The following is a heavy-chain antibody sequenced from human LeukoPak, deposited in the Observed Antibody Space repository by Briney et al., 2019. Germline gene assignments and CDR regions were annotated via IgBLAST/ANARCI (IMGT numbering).Heavy chain of an antibody. CDR1: GFTFSSYI. CDR2: ISSSSSYI. V-gene: IGHV3-21*01. Sequence: PGGSLRLSCAASGFTFSSYIMNWVRQAPGKGLEWVSSISSSSSYIYYADSVKGRFTISRDNAKNSLYLQMNSLRAEDTAVYYCARVFSKGWFDPWGQGTLVTVSS. J-gene: IGHJ5*02. CDR3: ARVFSKGWFDP.